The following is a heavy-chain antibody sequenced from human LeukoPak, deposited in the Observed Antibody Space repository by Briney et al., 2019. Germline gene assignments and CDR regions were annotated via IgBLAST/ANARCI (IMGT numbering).Heavy chain of an antibody. D-gene: IGHD3-16*01. CDR3: ARDGTPEYDHIWGRPQLY. CDR1: GYTFTRYY. CDR2: INPSGGST. J-gene: IGHJ4*02. Sequence: ASVKVSCKASGYTFTRYYLHWVRQAPGQGLEWMGIINPSGGSTRYAQKFQGRVTMTRDTSTSTVYMELKSLRSEGTAIYYCARDGTPEYDHIWGRPQLYWGQGTLVIVSS. V-gene: IGHV1-46*01.